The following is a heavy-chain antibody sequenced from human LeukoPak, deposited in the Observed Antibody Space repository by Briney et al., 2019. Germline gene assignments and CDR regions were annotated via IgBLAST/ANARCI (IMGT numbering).Heavy chain of an antibody. D-gene: IGHD5/OR15-5a*01. CDR3: ARVVYTVYGGAFDV. CDR1: GCSISSGGYY. J-gene: IGHJ3*01. V-gene: IGHV4-39*07. CDR2: IYYSGST. Sequence: SETLSLTCTVSGCSISSGGYYWGWIRQPPGKGLEWIGSIYYSGSTYYNPSLKSRVTISVDTSKNQFSLNLFSATAADTAVYSCARVVYTVYGGAFDVWGQGTVVTVSS.